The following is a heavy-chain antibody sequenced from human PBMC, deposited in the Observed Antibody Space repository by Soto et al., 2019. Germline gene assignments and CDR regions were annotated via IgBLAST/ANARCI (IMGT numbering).Heavy chain of an antibody. D-gene: IGHD6-19*01. J-gene: IGHJ4*02. CDR1: GGSISSYY. V-gene: IGHV4-59*01. Sequence: SETLSLTCTVSGGSISSYYWSWIRQPPGKGLEWIGYIYYSGSTNYNPSLKSRVTISVDTSKNQFSLKLSSVTAADTAVYYCARAGSGWYGRNAAFDYWGQGTLVTVSS. CDR2: IYYSGST. CDR3: ARAGSGWYGRNAAFDY.